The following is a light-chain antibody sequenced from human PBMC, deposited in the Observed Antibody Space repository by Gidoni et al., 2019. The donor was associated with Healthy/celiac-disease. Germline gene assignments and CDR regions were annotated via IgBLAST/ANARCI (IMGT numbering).Light chain of an antibody. Sequence: SYELTQPPSVSVSPGQTASLTCSGDKLGDKYACWYQQKPGQYPVLVIYQDSKRPSGIPERFSGSNSGNTATLTISGTQAMDEADYYCQAWDSSTVVFGGRTKLTVL. CDR2: QDS. J-gene: IGLJ2*01. CDR1: KLGDKY. CDR3: QAWDSSTVV. V-gene: IGLV3-1*01.